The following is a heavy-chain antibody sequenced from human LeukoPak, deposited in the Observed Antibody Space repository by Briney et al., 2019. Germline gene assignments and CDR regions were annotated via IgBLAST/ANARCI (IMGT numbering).Heavy chain of an antibody. D-gene: IGHD1-14*01. CDR2: IRLDGRDK. Sequence: PGGSLRLSCAASGFTFSSYGIHWVRQAPGKGLEWVSFIRLDGRDKYYAESVKGRSTVSTDSARNTLYLQMSSLRTEDTAVYYCARDSAEPTLRYFDCWGQGTLVIVSS. CDR3: ARDSAEPTLRYFDC. V-gene: IGHV3-30*02. J-gene: IGHJ4*02. CDR1: GFTFSSYG.